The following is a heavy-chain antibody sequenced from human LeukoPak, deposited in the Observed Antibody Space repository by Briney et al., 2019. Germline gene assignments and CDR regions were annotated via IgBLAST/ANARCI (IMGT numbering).Heavy chain of an antibody. CDR2: IYYSGST. CDR3: ARVSYDSSGYSPGDWFDP. J-gene: IGHJ5*02. CDR1: GGSISSSSYY. D-gene: IGHD3-22*01. Sequence: SETLSLTCTVSGGSISSSSYYWGWIRQPPGKGLEWIGSIYYSGSTYYNPSLKSRVTISVDTSKNQFSLKLSSVTAADTAVYYCARVSYDSSGYSPGDWFDPWGQGTLVTVSS. V-gene: IGHV4-39*07.